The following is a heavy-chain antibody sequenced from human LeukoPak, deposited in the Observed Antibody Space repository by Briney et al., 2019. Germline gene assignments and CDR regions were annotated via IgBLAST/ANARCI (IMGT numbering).Heavy chain of an antibody. J-gene: IGHJ6*02. CDR1: GFTFSSYS. V-gene: IGHV3-21*01. CDR3: ARDKAAAAGPYYYYYGMDV. Sequence: GGSLRLSCAASGFTFSSYSMNWARQAPGKGLEWVSSISSSSSYIYYADSVKGRFTISRDNAKNSLYLQMNSLRAEDTAVYYCARDKAAAAGPYYYYYGMDVWGQGTTVTVSS. D-gene: IGHD6-13*01. CDR2: ISSSSSYI.